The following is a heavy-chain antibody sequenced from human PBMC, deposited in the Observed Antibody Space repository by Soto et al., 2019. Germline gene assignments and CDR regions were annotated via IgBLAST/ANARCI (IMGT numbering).Heavy chain of an antibody. V-gene: IGHV3-48*01. D-gene: IGHD3-10*01. Sequence: EVQLVESGGNLVQPGGSLRLSCAASGFTFSSYIMNWVRQAPGKGLEWISYISSSSRTIYHADSVKGRFTISRDNAKNSLYLQTNRLRAEDTALYYCARDSFYHASGRADDAFDVWGQGTMVTVSS. J-gene: IGHJ3*01. CDR1: GFTFSSYI. CDR2: ISSSSRTI. CDR3: ARDSFYHASGRADDAFDV.